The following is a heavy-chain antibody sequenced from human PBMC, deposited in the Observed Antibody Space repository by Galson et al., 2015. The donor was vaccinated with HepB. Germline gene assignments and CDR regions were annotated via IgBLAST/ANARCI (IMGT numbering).Heavy chain of an antibody. CDR2: IYYSGST. V-gene: IGHV4-59*08. Sequence: LSLTCTVSGGSISSYYWSWIRQPPGKGLEWIGYIYYSGSTNYNPSLKSRVTISVDTSKNQFSLKLSSVTAADTAVYYCARHSLITPYGDYRTRGFDPWGQGTLVTVSS. D-gene: IGHD4-17*01. CDR3: ARHSLITPYGDYRTRGFDP. CDR1: GGSISSYY. J-gene: IGHJ5*02.